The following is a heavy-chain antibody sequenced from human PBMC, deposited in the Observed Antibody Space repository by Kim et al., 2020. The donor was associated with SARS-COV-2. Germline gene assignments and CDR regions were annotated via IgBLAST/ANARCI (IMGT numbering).Heavy chain of an antibody. D-gene: IGHD3-22*01. CDR3: ATDTYYFDSRGFYVGREIDY. CDR1: GFTFTNFG. CDR2: IDRSTNAA. V-gene: IGHV3-23*05. Sequence: GGSLRLSCVASGFTFTNFGVTWIRQGPGKGLEWVSVIDRSTNAAYYADSVKGRFTISRDDSKSTLYLQMDGLRAEDTAVYYCATDTYYFDSRGFYVGREIDYWGHGTLVTVSS. J-gene: IGHJ4*01.